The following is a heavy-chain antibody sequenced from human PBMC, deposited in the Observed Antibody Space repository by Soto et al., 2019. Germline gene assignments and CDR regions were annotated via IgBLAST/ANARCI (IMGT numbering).Heavy chain of an antibody. V-gene: IGHV4-59*01. D-gene: IGHD6-13*01. CDR2: IYYSGST. J-gene: IGHJ5*02. Sequence: SETLSLTCTVSGGSISSYYWSWIRQPPGNGLEWIGYIYYSGSTNYNPSLKSRVTISVDTSKNQFSLKLSSVTAADMAVYYCARTPGIAAGYNWFDPWGQGTLVTVSP. CDR3: ARTPGIAAGYNWFDP. CDR1: GGSISSYY.